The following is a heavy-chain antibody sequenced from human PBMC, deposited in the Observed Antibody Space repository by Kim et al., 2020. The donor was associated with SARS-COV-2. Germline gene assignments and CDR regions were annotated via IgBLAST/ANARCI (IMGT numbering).Heavy chain of an antibody. D-gene: IGHD3-10*01. CDR3: ARNYGYGSGSFYSY. J-gene: IGHJ4*02. Sequence: TPPLKSRVAISVDTSKNQFSLKLSSVTAADTAVYYCARNYGYGSGSFYSYWGQGILVTVSS. V-gene: IGHV4-4*09.